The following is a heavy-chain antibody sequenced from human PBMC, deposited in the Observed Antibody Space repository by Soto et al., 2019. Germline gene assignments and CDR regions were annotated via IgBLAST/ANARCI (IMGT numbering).Heavy chain of an antibody. V-gene: IGHV4-59*01. J-gene: IGHJ4*02. CDR2: IYYTGST. Sequence: SETLSLTCTVSGVSINNYYWTWIRQPPGKRLEWIGAIYYTGSTTYNPSLRSRVTFSVDTSKNQFSLSLTSVTAADTAVYFCAKVVSGCQLDYWGQRTLVTVPS. CDR3: AKVVSGCQLDY. CDR1: GVSINNYY. D-gene: IGHD6-19*01.